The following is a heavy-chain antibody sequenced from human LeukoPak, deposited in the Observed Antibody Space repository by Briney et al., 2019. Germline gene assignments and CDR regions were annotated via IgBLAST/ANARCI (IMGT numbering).Heavy chain of an antibody. CDR1: GFTFSTYA. V-gene: IGHV3-23*01. CDR3: AKDFQYYDILTGLFDY. D-gene: IGHD3-9*01. J-gene: IGHJ4*02. CDR2: ISGSGDST. Sequence: PGGSLRLSCAASGFTFSTYAMNWVRQAPGKGLEWVASISGSGDSTYYADSVRGRFTFSRDNSKNSLYLQMNSLRAEDTALYYCAKDFQYYDILTGLFDYWGQGTLVTVSS.